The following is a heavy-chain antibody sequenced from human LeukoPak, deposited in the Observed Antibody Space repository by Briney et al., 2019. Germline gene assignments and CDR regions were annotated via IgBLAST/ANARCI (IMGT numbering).Heavy chain of an antibody. CDR1: GFTFSDYY. Sequence: GGSLRLSCAASGFTFSDYYMGWIRQAPGKGLEWVSSISSSSSYIYYADSVKGRFTISRDNAKNSLYLQMNSLRAEDTAVYYCAREFYYDSSGSGDYWGQGTLVTVSS. CDR3: AREFYYDSSGSGDY. V-gene: IGHV3-11*06. D-gene: IGHD3-22*01. CDR2: ISSSSSYI. J-gene: IGHJ4*02.